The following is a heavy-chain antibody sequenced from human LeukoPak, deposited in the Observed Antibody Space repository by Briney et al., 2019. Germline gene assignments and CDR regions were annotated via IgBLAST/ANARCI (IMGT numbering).Heavy chain of an antibody. CDR2: IYYSGST. CDR1: GGSISSGSYY. J-gene: IGHJ4*02. D-gene: IGHD1-26*01. CDR3: ARADTSPALFDY. Sequence: SETLSLTCTVSGGSISSGSYYWSWIRQPPGKGLEWIGYIYYSGSTYYNPSLKSRVTISVDTSKNQFSLKLSSVTAADTAVYYCARADTSPALFDYWGQGTLVTVSS. V-gene: IGHV4-30-4*08.